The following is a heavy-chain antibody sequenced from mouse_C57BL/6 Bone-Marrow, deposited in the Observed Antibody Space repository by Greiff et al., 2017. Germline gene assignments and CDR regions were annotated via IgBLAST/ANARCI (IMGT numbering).Heavy chain of an antibody. D-gene: IGHD1-1*01. Sequence: QVQLQQPGAELVKPGASVKLSCKASGYTFTSYWMHWVKQRPGQGLEWIGMIHPNSGSTNYNEKFKSKATLTVDKSSSTAYMQHSSLTSEDSAVYYCANSSDDWYFDVWGTGTTVTVSS. CDR3: ANSSDDWYFDV. CDR1: GYTFTSYW. CDR2: IHPNSGST. V-gene: IGHV1-64*01. J-gene: IGHJ1*03.